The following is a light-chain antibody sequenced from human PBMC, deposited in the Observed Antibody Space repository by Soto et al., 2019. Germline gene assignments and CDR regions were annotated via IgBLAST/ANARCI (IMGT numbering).Light chain of an antibody. CDR3: LQDYNYPPT. CDR1: QAIRND. Sequence: AMQKTQSPSSQSASVGDRVTITCRASQAIRNDLGWYQQKPGKAPRLLIYAASSLQSGVPSRFSGSGSGTDFTLTISSLQAEDFATYYCLQDYNYPPTFGQGTRLEIK. CDR2: AAS. V-gene: IGKV1-6*02. J-gene: IGKJ5*01.